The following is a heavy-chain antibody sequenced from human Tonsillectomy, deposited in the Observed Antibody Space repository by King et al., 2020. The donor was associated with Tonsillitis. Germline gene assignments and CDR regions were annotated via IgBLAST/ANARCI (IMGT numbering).Heavy chain of an antibody. CDR1: GFTFSNAW. V-gene: IGHV3-15*01. CDR3: TTRMVPDY. Sequence: EVQLVESGGGLVKPGGSLRLSCAASGFTFSNAWMSWVRQAPGKGLEWVGRIKSKTDGGITDYAAPVKGRFTISRDDSKNTLYLQMNSLKTEDTAVYYCTTRMVPDYWGQGTLVTVSS. D-gene: IGHD3-10*01. CDR2: IKSKTDGGIT. J-gene: IGHJ4*02.